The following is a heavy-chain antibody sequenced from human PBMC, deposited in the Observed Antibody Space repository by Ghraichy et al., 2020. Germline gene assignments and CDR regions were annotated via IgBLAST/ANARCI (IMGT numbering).Heavy chain of an antibody. CDR2: IDWDGDE. Sequence: QTLSLTCTFSGFSLSTSGMCVSWIRQPPGKALEWLALIDWDGDEFYSTSLKTRLTISKDTSKNQVVLTMTSMDPVDTATYYCARILVTSSSFDAFDIWGQGTMVTVSS. V-gene: IGHV2-70*01. J-gene: IGHJ3*02. D-gene: IGHD2-2*01. CDR3: ARILVTSSSFDAFDI. CDR1: GFSLSTSGMC.